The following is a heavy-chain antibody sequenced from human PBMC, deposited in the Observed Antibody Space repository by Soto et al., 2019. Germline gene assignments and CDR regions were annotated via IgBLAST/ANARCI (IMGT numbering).Heavy chain of an antibody. V-gene: IGHV3-7*01. CDR1: GFTFSSYW. Sequence: GGSLRLSCAASGFTFSSYWMSWVRQAPGKGLEWVANIKQDGSEKYYVDSVKGRFTISRDNAKNSIFLQMNSLTDEDRAVYYCATEGPNAYIPYYIETLGQVVPVTVSS. CDR3: ATEGPNAYIPYYIET. D-gene: IGHD2-2*01. J-gene: IGHJ4*02. CDR2: IKQDGSEK.